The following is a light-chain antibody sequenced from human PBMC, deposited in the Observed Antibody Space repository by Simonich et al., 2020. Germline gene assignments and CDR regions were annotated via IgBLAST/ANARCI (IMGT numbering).Light chain of an antibody. CDR2: AAS. CDR3: QQYYSTPYT. Sequence: DIQMTQSPSSLSASVGDRVTITCRANQGISNSLAWYQQKPGKAPKLLLYAASRLESGVPSRFSGSGSGTEYTLTISSLQPEDFATYYCQQYYSTPYTFGQGTKLEIK. CDR1: QGISNS. V-gene: IGKV1-NL1*01. J-gene: IGKJ2*01.